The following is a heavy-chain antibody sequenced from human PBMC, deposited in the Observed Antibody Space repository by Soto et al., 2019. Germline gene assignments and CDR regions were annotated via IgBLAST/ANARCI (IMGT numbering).Heavy chain of an antibody. J-gene: IGHJ4*02. V-gene: IGHV1-58*01. Sequence: SVKVSCKASGFTFTSSAVQWVLQARGQRLEWIGWIVVGSGNTNYAQKFQERVTITRDMSTSTAYMELSSLRSEDTAVYYCAKRSRAFDWLLCYFDYWGQGTLVTVSS. CDR3: AKRSRAFDWLLCYFDY. CDR2: IVVGSGNT. CDR1: GFTFTSSA. D-gene: IGHD3-9*01.